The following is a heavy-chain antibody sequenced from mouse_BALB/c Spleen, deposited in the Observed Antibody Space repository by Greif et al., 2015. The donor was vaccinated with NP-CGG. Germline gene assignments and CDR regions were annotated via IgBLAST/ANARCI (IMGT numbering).Heavy chain of an antibody. CDR1: GYTFTSYW. D-gene: IGHD6-1*01. Sequence: QVQLQQSGAELAKPGASVKMSCKASGYTFTSYWMHWVKQRPGQGLEWIGYINPSTGYTEYNQKFKDKATLTADKSSSTSYIQLSSLTSEDSAVYYCARRTQLFDYWGQGTTLTVSS. V-gene: IGHV1-7*01. CDR3: ARRTQLFDY. J-gene: IGHJ2*01. CDR2: INPSTGYT.